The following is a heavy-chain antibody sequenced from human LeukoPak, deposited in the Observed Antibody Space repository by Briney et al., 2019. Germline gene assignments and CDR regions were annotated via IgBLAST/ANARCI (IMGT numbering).Heavy chain of an antibody. CDR1: GGSISNYY. J-gene: IGHJ6*03. CDR3: ARGYYYYYMDV. CDR2: IFYTGTT. Sequence: SETLSLTCTVSGGSISNYYWSWIRQPPGKGLEWIGYIFYTGTTNYNFSLKSRLTISVDTSKNQFSLRLTSVTAADTAVYYCARGYYYYYMDVWGKGTTVTVSS. V-gene: IGHV4-59*01.